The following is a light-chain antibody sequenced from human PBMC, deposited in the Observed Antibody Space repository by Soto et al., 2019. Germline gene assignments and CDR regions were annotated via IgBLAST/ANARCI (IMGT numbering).Light chain of an antibody. CDR1: SSDIGTYNY. J-gene: IGLJ2*01. Sequence: QSALTQPASVSRSPGQSITISCTGTSSDIGTYNYVSWYQQHPGKAPKLMIYEVSNRPSGVSNRFSGSKSGNTASLTISGLQAEDEADYYCSSYTTSSTLNVVFGGGTKLTVL. V-gene: IGLV2-14*01. CDR3: SSYTTSSTLNVV. CDR2: EVS.